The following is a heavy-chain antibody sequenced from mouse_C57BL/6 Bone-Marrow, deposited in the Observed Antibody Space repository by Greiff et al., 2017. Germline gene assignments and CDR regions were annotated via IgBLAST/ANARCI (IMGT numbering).Heavy chain of an antibody. D-gene: IGHD2-3*01. CDR2: IRSKSSNYAT. CDR3: VREGDGLLRYYAMDY. V-gene: IGHV10-3*01. J-gene: IGHJ4*01. CDR1: GFTFNTYA. Sequence: EVQVVESGGGLVQPKGSLKLSCAASGFTFNTYAMHWVRQAPGKGLEWVARIRSKSSNYATYYADSVKDRFTISRDDSQSMLYLQMNNLKTEDTAMYYCVREGDGLLRYYAMDYWGQGTSVTVSS.